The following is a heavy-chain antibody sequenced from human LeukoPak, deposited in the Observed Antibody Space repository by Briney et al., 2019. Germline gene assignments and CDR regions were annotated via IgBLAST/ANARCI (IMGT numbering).Heavy chain of an antibody. CDR3: ARHRGFDYGDYELDY. J-gene: IGHJ4*02. V-gene: IGHV4-38-2*01. Sequence: SETLSLTCAVSGYSISSGYYWGWIRQPPGKGLEWIGSTYHSGSTYYNPSLKSRVTISVDTSKNQFSLKLSSVTAADTAVYYCARHRGFDYGDYELDYWGQGTLVTVSS. D-gene: IGHD4-17*01. CDR1: GYSISSGYY. CDR2: TYHSGST.